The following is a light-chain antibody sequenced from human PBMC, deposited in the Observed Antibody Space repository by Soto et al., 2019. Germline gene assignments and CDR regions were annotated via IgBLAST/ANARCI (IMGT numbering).Light chain of an antibody. CDR1: SSDVGAYNY. CDR2: EVT. Sequence: QSSLAQPASVSVSPGQSITISCTGTSSDVGAYNYVSWYQHHPGKVPKPLIYEVTNRPSGVSDRFSGSKSGNTASLTISGLQAEDEADYYCSSKRDSSTLFVFGTGTKVTVL. CDR3: SSKRDSSTLFV. J-gene: IGLJ1*01. V-gene: IGLV2-14*01.